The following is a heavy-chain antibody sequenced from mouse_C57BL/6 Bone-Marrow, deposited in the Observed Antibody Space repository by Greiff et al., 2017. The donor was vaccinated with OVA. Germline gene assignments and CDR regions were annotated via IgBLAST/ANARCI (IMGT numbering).Heavy chain of an antibody. Sequence: ESGPGLVKPSQSLSLTCSVTGYSITSGYYWNWIRQFPGNKLEWMGYISYDGSNNYNPSLKNRISITRDTSKNQFFLKLNSVTTEDTATYYCARVGYDYDGAYWGQGTLVTVSA. CDR2: ISYDGSN. D-gene: IGHD2-4*01. CDR1: GYSITSGYY. CDR3: ARVGYDYDGAY. J-gene: IGHJ3*01. V-gene: IGHV3-6*01.